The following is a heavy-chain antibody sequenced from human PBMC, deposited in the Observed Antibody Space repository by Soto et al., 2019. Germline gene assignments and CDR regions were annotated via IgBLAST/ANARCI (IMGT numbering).Heavy chain of an antibody. CDR3: LRPRGYYGPNWFNP. J-gene: IGHJ5*02. Sequence: GGSLRLSCTASGFTFGDYAMSWFRQAPGKGLEWVGFIRSKAYGGTTEYAASVKGRFTISRDDSKSIANLKINSLKTEDTAVYYCLRPRGYYGPNWFNPWGQETLLTISS. V-gene: IGHV3-49*03. D-gene: IGHD3-10*01. CDR2: IRSKAYGGTT. CDR1: GFTFGDYA.